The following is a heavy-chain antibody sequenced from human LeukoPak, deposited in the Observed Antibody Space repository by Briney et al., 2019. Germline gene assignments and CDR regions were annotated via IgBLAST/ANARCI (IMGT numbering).Heavy chain of an antibody. V-gene: IGHV3-48*03. CDR2: ISSSGSTI. CDR1: GFTFNNYA. CDR3: ARDLGVGGSGSKVY. J-gene: IGHJ4*02. D-gene: IGHD3-10*01. Sequence: GGSLRLSCAASGFTFNNYAMNWVRQAPGKGLEWVSYISSSGSTIYYADSVKGRFTISRDNAKNSLYLQMNSLRAEDTAVYYCARDLGVGGSGSKVYWGQGTLVTVSS.